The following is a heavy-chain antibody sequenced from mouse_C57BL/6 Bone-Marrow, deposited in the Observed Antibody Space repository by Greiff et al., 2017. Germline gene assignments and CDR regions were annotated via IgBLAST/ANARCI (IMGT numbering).Heavy chain of an antibody. CDR1: GFTFSSYA. CDR3: ARIDVSSPLAY. J-gene: IGHJ3*01. V-gene: IGHV5-4*01. CDR2: ISDGGSYT. Sequence: EVQGVESGGGLVKPGGSLKLSCAASGFTFSSYAMSWVRQTPEKRLEWVATISDGGSYTYYPDNVKGRFTISRDNAKNNLYLQMSHLKSEDTAMYYCARIDVSSPLAYWGQGTLVTVSA. D-gene: IGHD1-1*01.